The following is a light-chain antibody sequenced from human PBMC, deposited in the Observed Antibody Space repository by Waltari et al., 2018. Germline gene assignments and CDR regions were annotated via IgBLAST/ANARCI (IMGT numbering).Light chain of an antibody. Sequence: SALTQPAPLSGSPGQPVTIFSAGTSNDVGGYNSVSWYQGHPGQAPRVIIYDVSDRPSGVSDRFSGSKSGNTASLTISGLQAEDEADYYCSSQSSNDVVLFGGGTKLTVL. J-gene: IGLJ2*01. CDR1: SNDVGGYNS. CDR3: SSQSSNDVVL. CDR2: DVS. V-gene: IGLV2-14*01.